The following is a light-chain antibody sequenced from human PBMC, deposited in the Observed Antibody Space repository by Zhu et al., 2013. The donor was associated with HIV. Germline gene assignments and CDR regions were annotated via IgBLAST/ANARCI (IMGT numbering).Light chain of an antibody. Sequence: SYELTQPPSVSVAPGKTARITCGGNNIRSKSVHWYQQKPGQAPVLVIYDDSDRPSGMPERFSGSNSGNTATLTISRVEAGDEADYYCQVWDSSSDVVFGGGTKLTVL. V-gene: IGLV3-21*04. CDR2: DDS. CDR1: NIRSKS. CDR3: QVWDSSSDVV. J-gene: IGLJ2*01.